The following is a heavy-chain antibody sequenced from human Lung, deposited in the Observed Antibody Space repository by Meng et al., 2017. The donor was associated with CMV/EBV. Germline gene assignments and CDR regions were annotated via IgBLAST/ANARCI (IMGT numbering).Heavy chain of an antibody. J-gene: IGHJ6*02. CDR3: ARDVSGDDHYYNYAMDV. D-gene: IGHD5-12*01. CDR1: GGTFSRYG. CDR2: IIPIFGTA. V-gene: IGHV1-69*05. Sequence: XVXVSXXASGGTFSRYGFSWVRQAPGQGLEWMGGIIPIFGTANSAQKFQGRVTITTDESTSTAYMELSSLRFEDTAVYYCARDVSGDDHYYNYAMDVWGQGTXVTVSS.